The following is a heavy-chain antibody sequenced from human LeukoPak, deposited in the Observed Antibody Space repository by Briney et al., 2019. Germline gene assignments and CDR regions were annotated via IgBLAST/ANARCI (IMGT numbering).Heavy chain of an antibody. CDR3: AREAYLWVGDVAHRPFDF. J-gene: IGHJ4*02. Sequence: GASVKVSCKASGYTFTGYYMHWVRQAPGQGLEWMGWINPNSGGTNYAQKFQGRVTMTRDTSISTAYMELSRLRSDDTAVYYCAREAYLWVGDVAHRPFDFWGQGTLVTVSS. CDR1: GYTFTGYY. D-gene: IGHD3-16*01. V-gene: IGHV1-2*02. CDR2: INPNSGGT.